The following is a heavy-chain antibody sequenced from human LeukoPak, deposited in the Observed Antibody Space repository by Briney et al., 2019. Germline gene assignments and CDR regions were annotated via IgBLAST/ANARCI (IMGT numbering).Heavy chain of an antibody. D-gene: IGHD6-19*01. V-gene: IGHV3-11*05. CDR1: GFTFSNAW. CDR3: ARDSGAGTDDAFDI. J-gene: IGHJ3*02. Sequence: GGSLRLSCAASGFTFSNAWMSWIRQAPGKGLEWVSYISSSSSYTNYADSVKGRFTISRDYAKNSLYLQMNSLRAEDTAVYYCARDSGAGTDDAFDIWGQGTMVTVSS. CDR2: ISSSSSYT.